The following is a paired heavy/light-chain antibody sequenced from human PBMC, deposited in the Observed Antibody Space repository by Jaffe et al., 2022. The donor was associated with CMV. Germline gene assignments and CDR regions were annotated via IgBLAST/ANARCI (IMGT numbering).Light chain of an antibody. Sequence: DIQMTQSPSSVSASVGDRVTITCRASQGISGWLAWYQQKPGKAPKLLIYGASSLQSGVPSRFSGSGSGTDFTLTISSLQPEDFATYYCQQANSFPFTFGPGTKVEIK. CDR2: GAS. CDR3: QQANSFPFT. J-gene: IGKJ3*01. CDR1: QGISGW. V-gene: IGKV1-12*01.
Heavy chain of an antibody. D-gene: IGHD6-19*01. J-gene: IGHJ4*02. CDR3: VRTGSSSGWSNYFDY. Sequence: QVQLQESGPGLVKPSETLSLTCTVSGGSISSYFWGWIRQPPGKGLEWIGYIYYRGSTNYNPSLKSRVTISVDTSKNQFSLKLSSVTAADTAFYHCVRTGSSSGWSNYFDYWGQGTLVTVSS. V-gene: IGHV4-59*08. CDR1: GGSISSYF. CDR2: IYYRGST.